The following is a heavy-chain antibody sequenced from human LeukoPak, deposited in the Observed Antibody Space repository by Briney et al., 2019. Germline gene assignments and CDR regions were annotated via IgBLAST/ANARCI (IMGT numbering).Heavy chain of an antibody. CDR1: GGSISSSSYY. V-gene: IGHV4-39*01. D-gene: IGHD1-20*01. CDR2: ISYSGST. Sequence: SETLSLTCTVSGGSISSSSYYWGWIRQPPGKGLEWIGSISYSGSTYYNPSLKSRVTISVDTSKSQFSLKLSSVTAADTAVYYCARRITGTTSDSFDYWGQGTLVTVSS. CDR3: ARRITGTTSDSFDY. J-gene: IGHJ4*02.